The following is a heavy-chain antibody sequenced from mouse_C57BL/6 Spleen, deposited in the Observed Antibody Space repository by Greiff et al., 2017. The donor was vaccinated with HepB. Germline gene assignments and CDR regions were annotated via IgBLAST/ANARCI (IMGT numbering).Heavy chain of an antibody. CDR3: ARRGTIYDGYFIAY. Sequence: QVQLKQPGAELVKPGASVKLSCKASGYTFTSYWMHWVKQRPGQGLEWIGMIHPNSGSTNYNEKFKSKATLTVDKSSSTAYMQLSSLTSEDSAVYYCARRGTIYDGYFIAYWGQGTLVTVSA. CDR1: GYTFTSYW. V-gene: IGHV1-64*01. J-gene: IGHJ3*01. D-gene: IGHD2-3*01. CDR2: IHPNSGST.